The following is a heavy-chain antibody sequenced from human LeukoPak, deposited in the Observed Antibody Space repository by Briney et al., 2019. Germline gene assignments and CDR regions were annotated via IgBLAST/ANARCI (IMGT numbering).Heavy chain of an antibody. CDR2: INPNSGGT. D-gene: IGHD3-10*01. J-gene: IGHJ4*02. CDR3: ARVYDIFGSGSHSDF. Sequence: ASVKVSCKASGYTFTGYYMHWVRQAPGQGLEWMGWINPNSGGTSYAQKFQGRVTMTRDTSVSTAYMELSRLRSDDTAVYYCARVYDIFGSGSHSDFWGQGTLVTVSS. CDR1: GYTFTGYY. V-gene: IGHV1-2*02.